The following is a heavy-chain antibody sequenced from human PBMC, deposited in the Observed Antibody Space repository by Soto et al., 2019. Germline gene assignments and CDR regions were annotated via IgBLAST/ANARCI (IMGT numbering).Heavy chain of an antibody. D-gene: IGHD2-2*01. CDR1: GFTFSTYS. CDR3: ARDPQGYCSSSSCYRHYYHGMDV. CDR2: ISSSSGII. Sequence: VGSLRLSCAASGFTFSTYSMNWVRQAPGKGLEWISYISSSSGIIYYADSVKGRFTISRDNAQNSLFLQMSSLRDEDTAVYYCARDPQGYCSSSSCYRHYYHGMDVWGQGTTVTVS. J-gene: IGHJ6*02. V-gene: IGHV3-48*02.